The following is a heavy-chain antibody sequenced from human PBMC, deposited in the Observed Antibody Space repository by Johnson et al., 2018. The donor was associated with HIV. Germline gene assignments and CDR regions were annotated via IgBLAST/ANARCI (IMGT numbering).Heavy chain of an antibody. CDR3: AKSSGWGHDAFDI. Sequence: QVQLVESGGGLVQPGGCLRLSCAASGFSFSSYWMTWVRQAPGKGLEWVAFIRYDGSNKYYADSVKGRFTISRDNSKNTLYLQMNSLRAEDTAVYYCAKSSGWGHDAFDIWGQGTMVTVSS. CDR2: IRYDGSNK. V-gene: IGHV3-30*02. CDR1: GFSFSSYW. J-gene: IGHJ3*02. D-gene: IGHD6-19*01.